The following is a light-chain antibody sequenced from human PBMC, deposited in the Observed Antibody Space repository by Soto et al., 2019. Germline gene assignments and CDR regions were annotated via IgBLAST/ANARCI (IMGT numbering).Light chain of an antibody. J-gene: IGKJ3*01. CDR2: GAT. CDR1: QSISSRY. CDR3: QQYSSSFT. Sequence: EIVLTQSPGTLYLSPGERATLSCRASQSISSRYLAWYQQKPGQAPRLLIYGATSRATGIPDRFSGSGSLTDFILTISRPEPEDFAVYYCQQYSSSFTFGPETKVDIK. V-gene: IGKV3-20*01.